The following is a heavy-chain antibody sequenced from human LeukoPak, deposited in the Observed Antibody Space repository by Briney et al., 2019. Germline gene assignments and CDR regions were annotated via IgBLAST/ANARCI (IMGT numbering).Heavy chain of an antibody. Sequence: PGGSLRLSCAASGFTIRSYDMNWVRQAQGKGLEWVSYINNSGSTIYYADSVKGRFTISRDNAMNSLHLQMNSLRAEDTAVYYCARANRPFHSSGWYKDYWGQGTLVTVSS. V-gene: IGHV3-48*03. CDR3: ARANRPFHSSGWYKDY. D-gene: IGHD6-19*01. CDR1: GFTIRSYD. J-gene: IGHJ4*02. CDR2: INNSGSTI.